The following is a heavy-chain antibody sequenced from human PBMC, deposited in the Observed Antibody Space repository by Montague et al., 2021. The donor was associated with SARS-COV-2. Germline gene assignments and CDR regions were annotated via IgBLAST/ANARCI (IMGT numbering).Heavy chain of an antibody. CDR2: IYYSGST. D-gene: IGHD2-15*01. V-gene: IGHV4-31*03. Sequence: TLSLTCTVSGGSISSGGYYWSWIRQHPGKGLEWIGYIYYSGSTXHNPSLKSRVTISVDTSKNQFSLNLSSVTAADTAVYYCARRARWNIVVVVGDRHAFDIWGQGTMVTVSS. J-gene: IGHJ3*02. CDR1: GGSISSGGYY. CDR3: ARRARWNIVVVVGDRHAFDI.